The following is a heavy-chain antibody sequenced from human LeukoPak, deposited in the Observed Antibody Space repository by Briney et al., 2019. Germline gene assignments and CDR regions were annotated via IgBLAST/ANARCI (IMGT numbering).Heavy chain of an antibody. CDR2: INHSGST. D-gene: IGHD3-10*01. CDR1: GGSFSGYY. V-gene: IGHV4-34*01. J-gene: IGHJ4*02. Sequence: SETLSLTCAVYGGSFSGYYWSWIRQPPGKGLEWIGEINHSGSTNYNPSLKSRVTISVDPSKNQFSLKLSSVTAADTAVYYCAREFSTGGPYGPGSQMVDYWGQGTLVTVSS. CDR3: AREFSTGGPYGPGSQMVDY.